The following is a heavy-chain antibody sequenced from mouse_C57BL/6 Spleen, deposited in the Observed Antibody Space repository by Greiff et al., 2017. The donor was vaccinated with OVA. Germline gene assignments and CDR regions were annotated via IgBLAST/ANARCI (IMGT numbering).Heavy chain of an antibody. CDR1: GYTFTSYW. D-gene: IGHD1-2*01. J-gene: IGHJ4*01. CDR2: IDPSDSET. Sequence: QVQLQQPGAELVRPGSSVKLSCKASGYTFTSYWMHWVKQRPIQGLEWIGNIDPSDSETHYNQKFKDKATLTVDKSSSTAYMQLSSLTSEDSAVYYGARKSTANAMDYWGQGTSVTVSS. V-gene: IGHV1-52*01. CDR3: ARKSTANAMDY.